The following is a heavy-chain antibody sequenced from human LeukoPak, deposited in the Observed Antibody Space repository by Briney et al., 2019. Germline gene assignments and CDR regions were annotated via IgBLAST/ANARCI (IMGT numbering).Heavy chain of an antibody. D-gene: IGHD1-26*01. Sequence: GGSLRLSCAASGFTFSIYAMSWVRQAPGKGLEWVSAISGSGGSTYYADSVKGRFTISRDNSKNTLYLQMNSLRAEDTAVYYCASGIVGATRGGHDYWGQGTLVTVSS. CDR1: GFTFSIYA. V-gene: IGHV3-23*01. CDR3: ASGIVGATRGGHDY. CDR2: ISGSGGST. J-gene: IGHJ4*02.